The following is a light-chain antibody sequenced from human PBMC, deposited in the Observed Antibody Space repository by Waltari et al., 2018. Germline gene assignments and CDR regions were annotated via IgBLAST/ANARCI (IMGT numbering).Light chain of an antibody. Sequence: HSALTQPASVSGSPGQSITISCTGTSSDVGFYNLVSWYQQNPGKAPKLVIYGVNERPSGVSNRFSGSKSGNTASLTISGLQAEDEADYYCCSYAGSSTYVIFGGGTKLTVL. CDR3: CSYAGSSTYVI. J-gene: IGLJ2*01. V-gene: IGLV2-23*02. CDR1: SSDVGFYNL. CDR2: GVN.